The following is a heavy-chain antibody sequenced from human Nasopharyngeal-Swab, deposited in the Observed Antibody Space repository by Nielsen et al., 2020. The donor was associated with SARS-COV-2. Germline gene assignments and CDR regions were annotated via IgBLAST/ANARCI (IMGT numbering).Heavy chain of an antibody. V-gene: IGHV4-39*01. CDR2: IYYIYSGNT. CDR1: GGSISSSSDY. D-gene: IGHD1-26*01. J-gene: IGHJ4*02. Sequence: GSLRLSCTVSGGSISSSSDYWGWIRQPPGKGLEWIGPIYYIYSGNTYYNPSLKSRVAISVDTSKNQFSLRLSSVTAADTAMYYCARHRNAKGSYTPYYFDYWGQGTLVTVSS. CDR3: ARHRNAKGSYTPYYFDY.